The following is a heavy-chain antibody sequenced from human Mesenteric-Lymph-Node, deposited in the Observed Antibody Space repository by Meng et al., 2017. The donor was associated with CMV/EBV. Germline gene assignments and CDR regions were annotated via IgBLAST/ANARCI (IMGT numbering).Heavy chain of an antibody. CDR3: ARDRCTDGVCHFFDY. CDR1: RFTFRNYW. D-gene: IGHD2-8*01. CDR2: INSDGSRT. Sequence: GGSLRLSCAASRFTFRNYWMHWVRQVPGKGLVWVSRINSDGSRTKYADSVKGRFTISRDNAKNTVFLQMNSLRAEDTAVYYCARDRCTDGVCHFFDYWGRGTLVTVSS. V-gene: IGHV3-74*03. J-gene: IGHJ4*02.